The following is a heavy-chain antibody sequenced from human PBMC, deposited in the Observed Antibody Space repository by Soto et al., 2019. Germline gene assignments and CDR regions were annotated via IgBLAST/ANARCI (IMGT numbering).Heavy chain of an antibody. Sequence: PSETLSLTCTVSGGSISSYYWSWVRQPPGKGLEWIGDIYYSGSTNYNPSLKSRVTISVDTSKNQFSLKLSSVTAADTAVYYCARENTSTWKTYYYYYGMDVWGQGTTVTVSS. J-gene: IGHJ6*02. D-gene: IGHD2-2*01. CDR3: ARENTSTWKTYYYYYGMDV. CDR2: IYYSGST. V-gene: IGHV4-59*01. CDR1: GGSISSYY.